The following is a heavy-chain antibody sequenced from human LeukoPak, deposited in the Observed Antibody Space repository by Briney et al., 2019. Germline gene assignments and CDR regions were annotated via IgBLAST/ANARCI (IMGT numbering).Heavy chain of an antibody. CDR3: ARDPRGYSYGSPLFDY. Sequence: ASVKVSCKASGYTFTSYGISWVRQAPGQGLEWMGWISAYNGNTNYAQKLQGRVTMTTDTSTSTAYMELRSLRSDDTAVYYCARDPRGYSYGSPLFDYWGQGTLVTVSS. CDR2: ISAYNGNT. V-gene: IGHV1-18*01. CDR1: GYTFTSYG. J-gene: IGHJ4*02. D-gene: IGHD5-18*01.